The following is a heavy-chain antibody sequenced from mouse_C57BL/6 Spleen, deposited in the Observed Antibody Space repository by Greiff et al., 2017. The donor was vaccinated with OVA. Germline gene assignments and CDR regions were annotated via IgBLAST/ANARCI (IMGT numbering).Heavy chain of an antibody. CDR2: INPRNGGT. Sequence: QVQLQQPGTELVKPGASVKLSCKASGYTFTSYWMHWVKQRPGQGLEWIGNINPRNGGTKYNEKFKSKATMTVDKSSSTAYMQLSSLTSEYSVVYYCTRVNGGYWYFDVWGTGTTVTVSS. CDR1: GYTFTSYW. CDR3: TRVNGGYWYFDV. V-gene: IGHV1-53*01. J-gene: IGHJ1*03.